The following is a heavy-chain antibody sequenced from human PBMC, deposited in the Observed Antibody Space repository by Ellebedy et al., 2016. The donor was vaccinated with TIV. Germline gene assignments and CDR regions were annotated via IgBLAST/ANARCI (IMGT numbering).Heavy chain of an antibody. CDR1: GYSISSGYY. V-gene: IGHV4-38-2*02. D-gene: IGHD6-13*01. CDR3: AISSSWYPYNWFDP. J-gene: IGHJ5*02. CDR2: IYHSGSI. Sequence: MPSETLSLTCTVSGYSISSGYYWGWIRQPPGKGLEWIGSIYHSGSIYYNPSLKSRVTISVDTSKNQFSLKLSSVTAADTAVYYCAISSSWYPYNWFDPWGQGTLVTVSS.